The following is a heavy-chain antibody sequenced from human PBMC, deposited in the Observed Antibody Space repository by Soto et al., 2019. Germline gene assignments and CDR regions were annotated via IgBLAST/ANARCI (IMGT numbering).Heavy chain of an antibody. CDR1: GGSISSGGYS. CDR2: IYHSGST. V-gene: IGHV4-30-2*01. Sequence: SLSLTCAVSGGSISSGGYSWSWIRQPPGKGLEWIGYIYHSGSTYYNPSLKSRATISVDRSKNQFSLKLSSVTAADTAVYYCARGYSYGFDYWGQGTLVTVSS. D-gene: IGHD5-18*01. CDR3: ARGYSYGFDY. J-gene: IGHJ4*02.